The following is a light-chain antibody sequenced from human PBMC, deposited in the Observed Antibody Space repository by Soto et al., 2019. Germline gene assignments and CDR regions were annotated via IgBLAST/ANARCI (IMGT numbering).Light chain of an antibody. CDR1: SSDVGAHDF. J-gene: IGLJ2*01. CDR2: EVT. V-gene: IGLV2-14*01. CDR3: NSYTLSKTVI. Sequence: QSALTQPASVSGSPGQSITISCSGTSSDVGAHDFVSWYQHHPDKAPKVIIFEVTKRPSGVSSRFSGSKTGNTASLTISGLQAEERADLYCNSYTLSKTVIFGGGTKLTVL.